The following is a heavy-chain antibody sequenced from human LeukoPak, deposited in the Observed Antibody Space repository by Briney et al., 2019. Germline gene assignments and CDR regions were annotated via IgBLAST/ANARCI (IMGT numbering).Heavy chain of an antibody. CDR1: GYTFISYY. CDR2: INPSGGST. D-gene: IGHD3-10*01. J-gene: IGHJ6*03. Sequence: GASVKVSCKASGYTFISYYMHWVRQAPGQGLEWMGIINPSGGSTTYAQNFQGRVTVTRDTSTSTVYMELSSLRSEDTAVYYRARDWLHYSGSNYYYMDVWGKGTTVTVSS. CDR3: ARDWLHYSGSNYYYMDV. V-gene: IGHV1-46*03.